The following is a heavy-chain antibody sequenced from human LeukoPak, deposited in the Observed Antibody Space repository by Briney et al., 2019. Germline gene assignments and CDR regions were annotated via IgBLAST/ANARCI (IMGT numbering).Heavy chain of an antibody. CDR1: GGSISSYY. Sequence: PSETLSLTXTVSGGSISSYYWSWIRQPPGKGVEWIGYIYYGGSTNYNPSLKSRVTISVDTSKNQFSLKLSSVTAADTAVYYCARGKRGFTPFDYWGQGTLVTVSS. J-gene: IGHJ4*02. D-gene: IGHD3-16*01. V-gene: IGHV4-59*12. CDR3: ARGKRGFTPFDY. CDR2: IYYGGST.